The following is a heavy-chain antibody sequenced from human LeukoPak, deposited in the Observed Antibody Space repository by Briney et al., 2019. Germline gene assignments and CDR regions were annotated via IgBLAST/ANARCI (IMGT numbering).Heavy chain of an antibody. V-gene: IGHV1-2*02. Sequence: ASVKVSCKASGYTFTGYYMHWVRQPPGQGLEWMGWINPDSGGTNSGQKFQGRVTMTRDTSISTAYMELSRLTSDDTAVYYCAISSGYDFDYWGQGTLVTVSS. CDR3: AISSGYDFDY. CDR1: GYTFTGYY. D-gene: IGHD5-12*01. CDR2: INPDSGGT. J-gene: IGHJ4*02.